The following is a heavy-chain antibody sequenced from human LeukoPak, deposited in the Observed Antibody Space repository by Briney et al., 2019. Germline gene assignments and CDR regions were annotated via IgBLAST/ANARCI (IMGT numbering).Heavy chain of an antibody. V-gene: IGHV3-23*01. J-gene: IGHJ4*02. CDR1: GGSISSYY. Sequence: ETLSLTCTVSGGSISSYYWSWVRQAPGKGLEWVSVISDNGGITYYADSVKGRFTISRDNSKNTLYLQMNSLRAEDTAVYYCAKGRWQHLTRDFDYWGQGILVTVSS. D-gene: IGHD2-15*01. CDR2: ISDNGGIT. CDR3: AKGRWQHLTRDFDY.